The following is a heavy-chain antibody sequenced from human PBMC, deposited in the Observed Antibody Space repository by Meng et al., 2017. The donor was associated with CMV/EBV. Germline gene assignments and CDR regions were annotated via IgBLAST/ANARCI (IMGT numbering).Heavy chain of an antibody. D-gene: IGHD6-13*01. Sequence: GESLRLSCAASGFTFDDYAMHWVRQAPGKGLEWVSGISWNSGSIGYADSVKGRFTISRDNAKNSLYLQMNGLRAEDTALYYCAKGGPSPIAAVGLVDYWGQGTLVTVSS. CDR3: AKGGPSPIAAVGLVDY. V-gene: IGHV3-9*01. CDR1: GFTFDDYA. J-gene: IGHJ4*02. CDR2: ISWNSGSI.